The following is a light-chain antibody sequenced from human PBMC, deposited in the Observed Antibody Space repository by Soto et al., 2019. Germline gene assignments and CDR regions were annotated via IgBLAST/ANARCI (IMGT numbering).Light chain of an antibody. Sequence: QSALTQPASVSGSPGQSITISCTGTSSDVGAYNLVSWYQQHPGKAPKLLIYDVSNRPSGVSNRFSDSKSGNTASLTISGLQAEDEAFYYCSSYTNTSTLVFGGGTKLTVL. CDR1: SSDVGAYNL. J-gene: IGLJ3*02. CDR3: SSYTNTSTLV. CDR2: DVS. V-gene: IGLV2-14*02.